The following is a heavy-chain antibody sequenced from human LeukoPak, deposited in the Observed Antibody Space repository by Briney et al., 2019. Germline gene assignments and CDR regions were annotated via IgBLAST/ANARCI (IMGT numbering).Heavy chain of an antibody. D-gene: IGHD6-19*01. J-gene: IGHJ6*03. V-gene: IGHV3-23*01. Sequence: GGSLRLSCAATGFTFSNYAMSWVRQAPGKGLEWVSAISGSGGSTYYADSVKGRFTISRDNSKNTLYLQMNSLRAEDTAVYYCAKVRPVDRPHSSGWYPMDYYYYMDVWGKGTTVTVSS. CDR2: ISGSGGST. CDR3: AKVRPVDRPHSSGWYPMDYYYYMDV. CDR1: GFTFSNYA.